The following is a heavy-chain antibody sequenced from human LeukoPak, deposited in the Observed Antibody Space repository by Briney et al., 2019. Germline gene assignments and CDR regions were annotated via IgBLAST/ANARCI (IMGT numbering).Heavy chain of an antibody. CDR3: GRQSSGKGGIDY. Sequence: SQTLSLTCAITGDSVSSNTVTWIWIRQSPSRGFEWLGRTYHRSKWYSEYAVSVQSRITINPDTSKNQFSLQLNSVTPEDTAVYYCGRQSSGKGGIDYWGQGTLVTVSS. D-gene: IGHD6-19*01. J-gene: IGHJ4*02. V-gene: IGHV6-1*01. CDR1: GDSVSSNTVT. CDR2: TYHRSKWYS.